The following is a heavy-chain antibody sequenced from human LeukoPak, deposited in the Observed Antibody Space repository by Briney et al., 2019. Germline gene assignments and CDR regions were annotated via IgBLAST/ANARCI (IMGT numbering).Heavy chain of an antibody. V-gene: IGHV1-69*13. D-gene: IGHD5-12*01. CDR2: IIPIFGTA. CDR1: GYTFTNYG. J-gene: IGHJ5*02. CDR3: ARDGSSIVATTTYNWFDP. Sequence: SVKVSCKASGYTFTNYGVSWVRQAPGQGLEWMGGIIPIFGTANYAQKFQGRVTITADESTSTAYMELSSLRSEDTAVYYCARDGSSIVATTTYNWFDPWGQGTLVTVSS.